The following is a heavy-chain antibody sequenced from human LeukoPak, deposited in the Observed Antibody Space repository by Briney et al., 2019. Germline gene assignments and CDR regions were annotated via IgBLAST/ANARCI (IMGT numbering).Heavy chain of an antibody. Sequence: SETLSLRCTVSGDSIRGDYWSWIRQPPGKRLEWIGYIYYTGNTTYNPSLKSRGTMSIDTSRKLFSLRLTSVTAADTAVYFCARHPGASFDSWGQGNLVTVSS. J-gene: IGHJ4*02. CDR2: IYYTGNT. V-gene: IGHV4-59*08. D-gene: IGHD7-27*01. CDR1: GDSIRGDY. CDR3: ARHPGASFDS.